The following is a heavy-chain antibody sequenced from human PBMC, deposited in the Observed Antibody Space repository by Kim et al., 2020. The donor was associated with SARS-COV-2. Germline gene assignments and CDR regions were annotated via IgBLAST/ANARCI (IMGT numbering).Heavy chain of an antibody. V-gene: IGHV1-69*13. D-gene: IGHD3-9*01. J-gene: IGHJ4*02. CDR1: GGTFSSYA. CDR3: ARVRRDILTGYYFDY. Sequence: SVKVSCKASGGTFSSYAISWVRQAPGQGLEWMGGIIPIFGTANYAQKFQGRVTITADESTSTAYMELSSLRSEDTAVYYCARVRRDILTGYYFDYWGQGTLVTVSS. CDR2: IIPIFGTA.